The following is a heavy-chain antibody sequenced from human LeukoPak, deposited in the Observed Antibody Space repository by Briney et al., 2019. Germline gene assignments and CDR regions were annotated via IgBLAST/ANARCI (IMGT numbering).Heavy chain of an antibody. D-gene: IGHD4-17*01. CDR2: ITWNSGSI. J-gene: IGHJ3*02. V-gene: IGHV3-9*01. Sequence: GGSLRLSCAASGFTFDDYAMHWVRQAPGKGLEWVSGITWNSGSIGYADSVKGRFTISRDNAKNSLYLQMNSLRAEDTAVYYCARAYYGDYAPHAFDIWGQGTMVTVSS. CDR3: ARAYYGDYAPHAFDI. CDR1: GFTFDDYA.